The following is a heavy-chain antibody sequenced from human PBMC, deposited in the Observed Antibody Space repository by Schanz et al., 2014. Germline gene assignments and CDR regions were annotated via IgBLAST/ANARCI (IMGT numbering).Heavy chain of an antibody. CDR1: GFSFSSYS. J-gene: IGHJ4*02. V-gene: IGHV3-48*02. CDR3: ARAPGANASPYYFDY. CDR2: ISSGGTTI. D-gene: IGHD2-8*01. Sequence: VQLVESGGGLVQPGESLRLSCAVSGFSFSSYSMSWVRQAPGKGLEWIAYISSGGTTIYYADSVQGRFTISRDNAKNTLYLQMNSLRHDDTAFYYCARAPGANASPYYFDYWGQGSLVTVSS.